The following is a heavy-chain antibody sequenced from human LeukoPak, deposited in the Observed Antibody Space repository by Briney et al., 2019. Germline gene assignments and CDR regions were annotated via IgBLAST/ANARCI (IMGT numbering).Heavy chain of an antibody. Sequence: PGGSLRLSCAASGFTFSTYWMHWVRQAPGKGLVWVSRINSDGSSTTYADSVKGRFTISRDNAKNTLYLQMNSLRAEDTAVYYCARDGYYDNSVQYSLDYWGQGTLITVSS. D-gene: IGHD3-22*01. CDR1: GFTFSTYW. J-gene: IGHJ4*02. CDR3: ARDGYYDNSVQYSLDY. V-gene: IGHV3-74*01. CDR2: INSDGSST.